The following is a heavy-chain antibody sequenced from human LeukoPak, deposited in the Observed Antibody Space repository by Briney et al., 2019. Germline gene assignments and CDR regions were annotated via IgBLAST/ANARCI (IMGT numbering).Heavy chain of an antibody. Sequence: GESLKISCKGSGYSFTSYWIGWVRQMPGKSLEWMGIIYPGDSDTRYSPSFQGQVTISADKSISTAYLQWSSLKASDTAMYYCARVEQDYYDSSGYFDYFDYWGQRTLVTVSS. CDR1: GYSFTSYW. CDR3: ARVEQDYYDSSGYFDYFDY. V-gene: IGHV5-51*01. J-gene: IGHJ4*02. CDR2: IYPGDSDT. D-gene: IGHD3-22*01.